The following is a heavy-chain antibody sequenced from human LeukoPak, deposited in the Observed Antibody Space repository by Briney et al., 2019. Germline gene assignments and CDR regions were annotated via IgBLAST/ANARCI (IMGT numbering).Heavy chain of an antibody. CDR3: ARDAGALVYAIVVDD. Sequence: GGSLRLSCAASGFTFSSYAMSWVRQAPGKGLEWVSSISGSGSNTHYADSVKGRFTISRDNSKNTLYLQMNSLRAEDTAVYYCARDAGALVYAIVVDDWGQGTLVTVSS. D-gene: IGHD2-8*01. CDR2: ISGSGSNT. CDR1: GFTFSSYA. V-gene: IGHV3-23*01. J-gene: IGHJ4*02.